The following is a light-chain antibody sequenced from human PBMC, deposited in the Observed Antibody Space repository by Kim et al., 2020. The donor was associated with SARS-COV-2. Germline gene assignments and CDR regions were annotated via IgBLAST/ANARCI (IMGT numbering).Light chain of an antibody. CDR2: GKN. CDR3: NSRDSSGNHPV. CDR1: SLRSYY. J-gene: IGLJ3*02. V-gene: IGLV3-19*01. Sequence: SSELTQDPAVSVALGQTVRITCQGDSLRSYYASWYQQNPGQAPVLVIYGKNNRPSGIPDRFSGSSSGNTASLTITGAQAGDEADYYCNSRDSSGNHPVFGGGTQLTVL.